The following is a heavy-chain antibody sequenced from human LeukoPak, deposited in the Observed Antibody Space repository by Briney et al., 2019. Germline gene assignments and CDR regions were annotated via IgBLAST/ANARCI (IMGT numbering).Heavy chain of an antibody. CDR1: GFTFDNYR. V-gene: IGHV3-53*01. J-gene: IGHJ6*03. D-gene: IGHD6-19*01. CDR3: ARAQWRTYSYYYMDV. CDR2: IYSGGST. Sequence: GGSLRLSCAASGFTFDNYRMSWVRQAPGKGLGWLSDIYSGGSTYYADSVKGRFTISRDDSKNTLYLQMNSLRAEDTAIYYCARAQWRTYSYYYMDVWGKGTTVTVSS.